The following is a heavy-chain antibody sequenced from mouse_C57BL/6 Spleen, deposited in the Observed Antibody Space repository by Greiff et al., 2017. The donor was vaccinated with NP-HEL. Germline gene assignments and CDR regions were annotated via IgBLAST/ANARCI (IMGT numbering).Heavy chain of an antibody. V-gene: IGHV1-81*01. Sequence: QVQLQQSGAELARPGASVKLSCKASGYTFTSYGISWVKQRTGQGLEWIGEIYPRSGNTYYNEKFKGKATLTADKSSSTAYMELRSLTSEDSAVYFCARSEAPLAYWGQGTLVTVSA. J-gene: IGHJ3*01. CDR3: ARSEAPLAY. CDR1: GYTFTSYG. CDR2: IYPRSGNT.